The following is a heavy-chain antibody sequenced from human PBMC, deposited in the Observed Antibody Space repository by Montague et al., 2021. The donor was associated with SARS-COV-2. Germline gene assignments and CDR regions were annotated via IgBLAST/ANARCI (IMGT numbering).Heavy chain of an antibody. J-gene: IGHJ3*02. Sequence: SETLSLTCTVSGGPISSYYWSWIRQPAGKGLEWIGRIYTSGSTNYNPSLKSRVTMSVDTSKSQFSLKLSSVTAADTAVYYCARDNPVLWFGETYAFDIWGQGTMVTVSS. CDR1: GGPISSYY. D-gene: IGHD3-10*01. CDR3: ARDNPVLWFGETYAFDI. V-gene: IGHV4-4*07. CDR2: IYTSGST.